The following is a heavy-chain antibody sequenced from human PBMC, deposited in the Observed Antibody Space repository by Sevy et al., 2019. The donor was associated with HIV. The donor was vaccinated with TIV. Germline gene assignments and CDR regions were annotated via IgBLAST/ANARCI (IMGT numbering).Heavy chain of an antibody. CDR3: ARVSWSGYYSRGMDV. J-gene: IGHJ6*02. V-gene: IGHV1-2*02. CDR1: GYTFTGYY. CDR2: INPNSGDT. Sequence: ASVKVSRKASGYTFTGYYMHWVRQAPGQGLEWMGWINPNSGDTNYAQKFQGRVTMTRDTSISTAYMELSRLRSDDTAVYYCARVSWSGYYSRGMDVWGQGTTVTVSS. D-gene: IGHD3-3*01.